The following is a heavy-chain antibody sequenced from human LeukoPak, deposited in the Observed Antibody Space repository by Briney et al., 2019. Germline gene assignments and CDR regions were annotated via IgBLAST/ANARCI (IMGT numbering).Heavy chain of an antibody. J-gene: IGHJ4*02. CDR1: GGSVSSGSYY. Sequence: SETPSLTCTVSGGSVSSGSYYWSWIRQPPGKGLEWIGYIYYSGSTNYSPSLKSRVTISVDTSKNQFSLKLSSVTAADTAVYYCATSYYYDSSGYYYGFDYWGQGTLVTVSS. V-gene: IGHV4-61*01. D-gene: IGHD3-22*01. CDR2: IYYSGST. CDR3: ATSYYYDSSGYYYGFDY.